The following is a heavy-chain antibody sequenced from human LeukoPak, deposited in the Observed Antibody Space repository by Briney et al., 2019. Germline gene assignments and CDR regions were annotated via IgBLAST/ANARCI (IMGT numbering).Heavy chain of an antibody. Sequence: GGSLRLSCAASGFTFSSYEMNWVRQAPGKGLEWISYISASGTITHYADSVEGRFTISRDNAKNSLYLQMNSLRAEDTAVYYCAREYYFYHMDGWGEGTTVTVSS. CDR2: ISASGTIT. J-gene: IGHJ6*03. CDR3: AREYYFYHMDG. V-gene: IGHV3-48*03. CDR1: GFTFSSYE.